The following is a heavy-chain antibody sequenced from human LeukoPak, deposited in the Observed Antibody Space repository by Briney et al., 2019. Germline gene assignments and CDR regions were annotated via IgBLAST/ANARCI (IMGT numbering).Heavy chain of an antibody. J-gene: IGHJ6*03. V-gene: IGHV4-59*01. CDR2: IYYSGST. CDR3: ARDGGYNWNDSDYYYYYMDV. CDR1: GGSISSYY. D-gene: IGHD1-1*01. Sequence: PSETLSLTCTVSGGSISSYYWSWIRQPPGKGLEWIGYIYYSGSTNYNPSLKSRVTISVDTSKNQFSLKLSSVTAADTAVYYCARDGGYNWNDSDYYYYYMDVWGKGTTVTVSS.